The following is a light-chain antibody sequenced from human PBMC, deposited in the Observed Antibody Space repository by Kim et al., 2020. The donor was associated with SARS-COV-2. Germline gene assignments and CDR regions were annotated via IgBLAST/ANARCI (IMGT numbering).Light chain of an antibody. CDR1: TLGEKY. CDR3: QSWDSSAVL. J-gene: IGLJ2*01. Sequence: SYELTQPPSVSVSPGQTASITCSGDTLGEKYACWYQQKPGQSPVLVIYQDSKRPSGIPERFSGSNSGTTATLTISGAQAMDEADYYCQSWDSSAVLFGGG. V-gene: IGLV3-1*01. CDR2: QDS.